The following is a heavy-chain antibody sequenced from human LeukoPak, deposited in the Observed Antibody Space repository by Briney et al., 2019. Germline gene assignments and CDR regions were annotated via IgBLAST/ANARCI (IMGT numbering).Heavy chain of an antibody. CDR2: IYYSGST. CDR3: ARDGANLDAFDI. J-gene: IGHJ3*02. Sequence: PSETLSLTCTVSGGSISGYYWSWIRQPPGKGLEWIGYIYYSGSTNYNPSLKSRVTISLDTSKNQFFLKLTSVTAADTAVYYCARDGANLDAFDIWGQGTMVTVSS. CDR1: GGSISGYY. D-gene: IGHD4/OR15-4a*01. V-gene: IGHV4-59*01.